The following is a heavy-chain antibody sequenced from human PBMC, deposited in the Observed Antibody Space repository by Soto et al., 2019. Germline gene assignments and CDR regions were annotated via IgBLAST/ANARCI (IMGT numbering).Heavy chain of an antibody. V-gene: IGHV6-1*01. CDR1: GDIVSSNSAG. CDR2: TYYRSKWYY. J-gene: IGHJ4*01. Sequence: SQTLSLTCAITGDIVSSNSAGWSWVRQSPSRGLEWLGRTYYRSKWYYEYAVSVRGRITINPDTSKNQYSLQLNSATPEDTAVYFCARGEQYSGRIFDYWGKGPLVTVSS. CDR3: ARGEQYSGRIFDY. D-gene: IGHD1-26*01.